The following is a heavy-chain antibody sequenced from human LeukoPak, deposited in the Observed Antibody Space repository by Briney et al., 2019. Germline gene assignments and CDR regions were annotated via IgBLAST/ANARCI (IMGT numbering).Heavy chain of an antibody. CDR3: ARDRDSSGWRGLGWFDP. Sequence: GGSLRLSCAASGMTFSSHWMSWVRQAPGKGLEWVANIKSDGSEKYYLDSVKGRFTISRDNTKNSLYLQMNSLRAEDSAVYYCARDRDSSGWRGLGWFDPWGQGTLVTVSS. CDR1: GMTFSSHW. J-gene: IGHJ5*02. V-gene: IGHV3-7*01. D-gene: IGHD6-19*01. CDR2: IKSDGSEK.